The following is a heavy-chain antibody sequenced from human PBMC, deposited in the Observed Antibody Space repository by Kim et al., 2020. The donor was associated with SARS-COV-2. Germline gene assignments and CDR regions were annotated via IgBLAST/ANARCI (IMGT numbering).Heavy chain of an antibody. J-gene: IGHJ5*02. D-gene: IGHD3-16*01. CDR3: ARLANTLNWFDP. Sequence: YSPSFQGQVTISADTSISTAYLQWSSLKASDTAMYYCARLANTLNWFDPWGQGTLVTVSS. V-gene: IGHV5-51*01.